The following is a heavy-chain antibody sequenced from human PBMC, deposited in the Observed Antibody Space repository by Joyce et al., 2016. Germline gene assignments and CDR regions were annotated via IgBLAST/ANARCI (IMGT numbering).Heavy chain of an antibody. D-gene: IGHD3-3*01. CDR2: IDPNNGGT. CDR1: GYTFSDYY. J-gene: IGHJ3*02. Sequence: QVQLVQSGAEVRKPGASVKVSCKGSGYTFSDYYVHWVRQAPGQGLEWMGRIDPNNGGTNYAQKFRGRVSMTRDTSSSTAYMELTWLRSDDTAKFYCARISVLGVLKAFDIWGQGTMVTVSS. CDR3: ARISVLGVLKAFDI. V-gene: IGHV1-2*06.